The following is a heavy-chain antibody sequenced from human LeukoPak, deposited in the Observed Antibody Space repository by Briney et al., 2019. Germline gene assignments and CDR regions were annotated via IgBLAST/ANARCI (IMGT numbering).Heavy chain of an antibody. J-gene: IGHJ6*03. D-gene: IGHD2-2*02. CDR2: IYHSGST. CDR3: ARGYRFYYYYMDV. V-gene: IGHV4-38-2*02. Sequence: SETLSLTCTVSGYSISSGYYWGWIRQPPGKGLEWIGSIYHSGSTYYNPSLKSRVTISVDTSKNQFSLKLSSVTAADTAVYYCARGYRFYYYYMDVWGKGTTVTVSS. CDR1: GYSISSGYY.